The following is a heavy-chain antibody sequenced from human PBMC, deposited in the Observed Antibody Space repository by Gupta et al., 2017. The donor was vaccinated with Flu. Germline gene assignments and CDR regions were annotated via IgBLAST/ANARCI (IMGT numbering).Heavy chain of an antibody. CDR2: INPDSGGT. D-gene: IGHD6-19*01. CDR1: GYIFTGYY. J-gene: IGHJ4*02. V-gene: IGHV1-2*02. CDR3: ARGPSSGWLDH. Sequence: QVHLVQSGAEVKKPGASVKVSCRASGYIFTGYYIHWVRQAPGQGLEWMGWINPDSGGTDYALRFRGRVTMTRDSSITTAYMDLTRLRSDDTAVYYCARGPSSGWLDHWGQGALVTVSS.